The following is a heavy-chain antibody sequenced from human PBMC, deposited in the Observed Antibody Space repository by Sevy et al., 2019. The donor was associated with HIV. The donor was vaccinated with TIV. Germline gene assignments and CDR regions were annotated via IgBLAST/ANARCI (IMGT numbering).Heavy chain of an antibody. Sequence: GESLKISCKGSGYSFSTNWIGWVRQVPGKGLEWVGMIYPGDSDTRYSPSFQGQVTIAADTSISSVYLYWSSLKTSDSAMYYCARQGYNYIWGTYNSPDYWGQGTLVTVSS. J-gene: IGHJ4*02. CDR1: GYSFSTNW. D-gene: IGHD3-16*01. CDR2: IYPGDSDT. V-gene: IGHV5-51*01. CDR3: ARQGYNYIWGTYNSPDY.